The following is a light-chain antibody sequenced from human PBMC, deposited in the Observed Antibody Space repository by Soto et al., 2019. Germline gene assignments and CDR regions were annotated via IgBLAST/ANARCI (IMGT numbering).Light chain of an antibody. CDR3: QQSYSTLWT. V-gene: IGKV1-12*01. J-gene: IGKJ1*01. Sequence: IQITPSTSSLSASLLYRVTITCRASQGITNWLAWYQQKPGKAPKLLIYAASGLPSGVPSRFSGSGSGTDFTLTISSLQPEDFATYYCQQSYSTLWTFGQGTKVDI. CDR1: QGITNW. CDR2: AAS.